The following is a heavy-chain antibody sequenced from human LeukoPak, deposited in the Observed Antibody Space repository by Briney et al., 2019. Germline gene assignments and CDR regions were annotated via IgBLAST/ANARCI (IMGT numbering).Heavy chain of an antibody. CDR2: IYYSGST. V-gene: IGHV4-39*07. CDR3: ARGARYSSSWPHWYFDL. J-gene: IGHJ2*01. CDR1: GGSISSYY. Sequence: SETLSLTCTVSGGSISSYYWSWIRQPPGKGLEWIGSIYYSGSTYYNPSLKSRVTISVDTSKNQFSLKLSSVTAADTAVYYCARGARYSSSWPHWYFDLWGRGTLVTVSS. D-gene: IGHD6-13*01.